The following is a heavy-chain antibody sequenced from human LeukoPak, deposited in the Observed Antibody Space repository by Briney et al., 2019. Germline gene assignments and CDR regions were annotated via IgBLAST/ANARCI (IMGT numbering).Heavy chain of an antibody. CDR1: GFTFNKYG. Sequence: GGSLTLSCAASGFTFNKYGMSWVRQAPGKGLEWVSGINWNGGTIGYADSVKGRFTISRDNAKNSLYLQMNGLRAEDTALYYCARYKFYCSSTNCYIFDSSSQGTLVTVSS. J-gene: IGHJ4*02. D-gene: IGHD2-2*02. CDR3: ARYKFYCSSTNCYIFDS. CDR2: INWNGGTI. V-gene: IGHV3-20*04.